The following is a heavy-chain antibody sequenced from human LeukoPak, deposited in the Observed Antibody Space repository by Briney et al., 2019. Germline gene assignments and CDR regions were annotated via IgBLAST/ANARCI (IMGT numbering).Heavy chain of an antibody. J-gene: IGHJ4*02. CDR1: GFTFSSYT. D-gene: IGHD2-2*01. Sequence: GRSLRLSCAASGFTFSSYTMHWVRQAQGKGLEWVAVISYDGSNKYYADSVKGRFTISRDNSKNTLYLQMNSLRAVDTAVYHCASDGFGFRRIVVVPAAIDSWGQGTLVTVSS. CDR2: ISYDGSNK. CDR3: ASDGFGFRRIVVVPAAIDS. V-gene: IGHV3-30-3*01.